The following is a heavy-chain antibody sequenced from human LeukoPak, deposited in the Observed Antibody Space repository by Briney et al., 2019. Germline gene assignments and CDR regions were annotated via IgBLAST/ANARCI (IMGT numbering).Heavy chain of an antibody. CDR3: ARDSGITGTTE. CDR2: ISNRGST. CDR1: GGSISSNY. Sequence: SETLSLTCSVSGGSISSNYWSWIRQPPGKWLEWIRYISNRGSTNYNPSLESRVTISVDTSKNQFSLKLRSVTAADTAVYYCARDSGITGTTEWGQGTLVTVSS. J-gene: IGHJ4*02. D-gene: IGHD1-7*01. V-gene: IGHV4-59*01.